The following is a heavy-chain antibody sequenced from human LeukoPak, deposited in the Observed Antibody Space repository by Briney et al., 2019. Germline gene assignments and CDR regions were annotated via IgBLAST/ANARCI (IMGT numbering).Heavy chain of an antibody. CDR2: INPNSGGT. V-gene: IGHV1-2*02. CDR3: ARDRRYYDSSGSFDY. Sequence: ASVTVSCKASGYTFTGYYMHWVRQAPGQGLEWMGWINPNSGGTNYAQKFQGRVTMTRDTSISTAYMELSRLRSDDTAVYYCARDRRYYDSSGSFDYWGQGTLVTVSS. CDR1: GYTFTGYY. J-gene: IGHJ4*02. D-gene: IGHD3-22*01.